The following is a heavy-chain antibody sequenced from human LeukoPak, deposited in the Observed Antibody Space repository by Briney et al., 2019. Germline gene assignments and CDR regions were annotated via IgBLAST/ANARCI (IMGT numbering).Heavy chain of an antibody. CDR1: GFVFSDFG. D-gene: IGHD3-10*01. Sequence: PGGSLRLSCAASGFVFSDFGMHWVRQAPGKGLEWVAFMRFDGSNAYYSDSVKGRFTISRDNSKNTLYLQTKSLRTEDTAVYYCAEDRVMSQGLGDWGQGTLVTVSS. CDR2: MRFDGSNA. J-gene: IGHJ4*02. CDR3: AEDRVMSQGLGD. V-gene: IGHV3-30*02.